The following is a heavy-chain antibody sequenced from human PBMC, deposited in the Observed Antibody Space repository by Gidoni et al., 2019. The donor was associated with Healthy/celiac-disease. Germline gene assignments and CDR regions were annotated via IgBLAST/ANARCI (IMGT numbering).Heavy chain of an antibody. CDR3: AKSMHQLPIHHDP. CDR1: GSTFSSYG. CDR2: ISYDGSNK. Sequence: QVQPVESGGGVVQPGRSLRLSCAASGSTFSSYGMHWVRQAPGKGLEWVAVISYDGSNKYYADSVKGRFTISRDNSKNTLYLQMNSLRAEDTAVYYCAKSMHQLPIHHDPWGQGTLVTVSS. J-gene: IGHJ5*02. D-gene: IGHD6-13*01. V-gene: IGHV3-30*18.